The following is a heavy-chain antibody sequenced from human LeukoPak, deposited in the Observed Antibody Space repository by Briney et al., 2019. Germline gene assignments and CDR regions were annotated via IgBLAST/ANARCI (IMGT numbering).Heavy chain of an antibody. J-gene: IGHJ4*02. CDR1: GGSISSSSYY. D-gene: IGHD6-13*01. CDR2: IYYSGST. V-gene: IGHV4-39*01. CDR3: ARGSSWSTTGY. Sequence: SETLSLTCTVSGGSISSSSYYWGWIRQPPGKGLEWIGSIYYSGSTYYNPSLKSRVTISVDTSKNQFSLKLSSVTAADTAVYYCARGSSWSTTGYWGQGTLVTVSS.